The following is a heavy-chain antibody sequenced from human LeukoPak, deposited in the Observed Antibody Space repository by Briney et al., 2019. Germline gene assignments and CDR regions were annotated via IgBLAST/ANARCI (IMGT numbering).Heavy chain of an antibody. D-gene: IGHD3-3*01. CDR1: GYSFTGYY. V-gene: IGHV1-2*02. Sequence: GASVKVSCKAPGYSFTGYYMHWVRQAPGQGLEWMGWINPNSGDTKYAQKFQGRVTMTRDTSISTAYMELTRLRSDDTAVYYCAKAKEITIFGVVIRGCYFDYWGQGTLVTVSS. CDR2: INPNSGDT. CDR3: AKAKEITIFGVVIRGCYFDY. J-gene: IGHJ4*02.